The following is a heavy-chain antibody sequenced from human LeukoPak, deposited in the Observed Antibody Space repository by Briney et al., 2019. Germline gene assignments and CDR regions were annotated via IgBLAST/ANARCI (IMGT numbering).Heavy chain of an antibody. Sequence: GGSLRLSCAVSGFTFSGFWMSWSRQAPGKGLEWVASINSDGSEGYYADVVKGRFTISRDNAKNSLYLQINSLRAEDTAVYYCARSSYSSSSSVWGQGTMVTVSP. D-gene: IGHD6-6*01. V-gene: IGHV3-7*03. CDR1: GFTFSGFW. CDR2: INSDGSEG. J-gene: IGHJ3*01. CDR3: ARSSYSSSSSV.